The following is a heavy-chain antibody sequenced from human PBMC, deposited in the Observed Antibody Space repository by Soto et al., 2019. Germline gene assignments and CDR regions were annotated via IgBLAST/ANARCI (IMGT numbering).Heavy chain of an antibody. J-gene: IGHJ6*02. V-gene: IGHV3-23*01. CDR1: GFTFTRFS. CDR2: ITYNGSDT. CDR3: TSWIRPYCTNGVCYTYYYYCMDV. Sequence: GGSLILSCEVSGFTFTRFSMSCVREAPGKGLEWVSSITYNGSDTYCADNVRGRFTISRNNCKNTLYLQMNSLRDEDTAVYYCTSWIRPYCTNGVCYTYYYYCMDVWGQVATVTV. D-gene: IGHD2-8*01.